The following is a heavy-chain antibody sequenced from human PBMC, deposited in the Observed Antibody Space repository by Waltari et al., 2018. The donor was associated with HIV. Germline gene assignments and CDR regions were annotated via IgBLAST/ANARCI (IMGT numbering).Heavy chain of an antibody. D-gene: IGHD3-22*01. Sequence: QVPLVQSGAEVKKPGSSVKVSCKASGGTVSSSDISWVRQAPGQGLEWMGAIIPLFGEANYAQKFQGRLTITADESTSTAYMELSSLRSEDTAVYYCARVPDRSGYQRYAMDVWGQGTTVTVS. V-gene: IGHV1-69*01. CDR3: ARVPDRSGYQRYAMDV. CDR2: IIPLFGEA. CDR1: GGTVSSSD. J-gene: IGHJ6*02.